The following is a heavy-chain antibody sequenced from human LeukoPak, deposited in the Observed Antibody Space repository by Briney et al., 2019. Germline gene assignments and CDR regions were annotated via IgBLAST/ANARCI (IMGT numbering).Heavy chain of an antibody. CDR3: AKHAVAYCIRGICYERGYYFDS. D-gene: IGHD2-8*02. Sequence: PGGSLRLSCAASGFTFSNAWMSWVRQAPGKGLEWVGRIKSKTDGGTTDYAAPVKGRFTISRDDSKNSLYLQMNSLRAEDTAVYYCAKHAVAYCIRGICYERGYYFDSWGRGTLVTVSS. CDR2: IKSKTDGGTT. CDR1: GFTFSNAW. J-gene: IGHJ4*02. V-gene: IGHV3-15*01.